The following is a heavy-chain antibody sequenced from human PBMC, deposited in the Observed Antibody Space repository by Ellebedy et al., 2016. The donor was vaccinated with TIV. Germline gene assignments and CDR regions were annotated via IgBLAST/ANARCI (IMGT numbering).Heavy chain of an antibody. CDR2: INAGNGNT. J-gene: IGHJ5*02. V-gene: IGHV1-3*01. CDR3: ARAFLLVVAATDNWFDP. D-gene: IGHD2-15*01. Sequence: ASVKVSCKASGYTFTSYAMHWVRQAPGQRLEWMGWINAGNGNTKYSQKFQGRVTITRVTSASTAYMELSSLRSEDTAVYYCARAFLLVVAATDNWFDPWGQGTLVTVSS. CDR1: GYTFTSYA.